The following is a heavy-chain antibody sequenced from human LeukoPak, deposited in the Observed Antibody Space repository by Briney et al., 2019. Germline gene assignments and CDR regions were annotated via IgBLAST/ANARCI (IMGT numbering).Heavy chain of an antibody. Sequence: PSETLSLTCTVSGGSISSYYWSWIRQPPGKGLEWIGEINHSGSTNYNPSLKSRVTISVDTSKNQFSLKLSSVTAADTAVYYCARGHPHYDSSGCLFDYWGQGTLVTVSS. CDR2: INHSGST. CDR3: ARGHPHYDSSGCLFDY. CDR1: GGSISSYY. D-gene: IGHD3-22*01. V-gene: IGHV4-34*01. J-gene: IGHJ4*02.